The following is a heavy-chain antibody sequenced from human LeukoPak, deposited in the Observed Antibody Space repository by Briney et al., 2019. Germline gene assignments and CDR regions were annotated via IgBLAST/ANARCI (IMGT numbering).Heavy chain of an antibody. CDR2: IKQDGSEK. J-gene: IGHJ5*02. Sequence: GGSLRLSCAASGFTFSSYWMSWVRQAPGKGLEWVANIKQDGSEKYYVDSVKGRFTISRDNAKNSLYLQVNSLRAEDTAVYYCASYSNYGWFDPWGQGTLVTVSS. V-gene: IGHV3-7*01. CDR1: GFTFSSYW. D-gene: IGHD4-11*01. CDR3: ASYSNYGWFDP.